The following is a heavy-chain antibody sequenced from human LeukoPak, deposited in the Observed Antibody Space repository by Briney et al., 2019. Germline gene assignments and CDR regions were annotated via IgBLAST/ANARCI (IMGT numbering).Heavy chain of an antibody. Sequence: VASVKVSCKASGYTFTSYGISWVRQAPGQGLEWMGWISAYNGNTNYAQKLQGRVTMTTDTSTSTAYMELRSLRSDDTAVYYCARGGPEGVATDEGFDYWGQGTLVTVSP. CDR1: GYTFTSYG. D-gene: IGHD5-12*01. CDR2: ISAYNGNT. CDR3: ARGGPEGVATDEGFDY. V-gene: IGHV1-18*01. J-gene: IGHJ4*02.